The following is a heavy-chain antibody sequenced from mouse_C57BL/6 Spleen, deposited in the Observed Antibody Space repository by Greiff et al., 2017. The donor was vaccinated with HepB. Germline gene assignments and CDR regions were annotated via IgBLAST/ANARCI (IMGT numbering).Heavy chain of an antibody. V-gene: IGHV3-1*02. CDR3: ARTARIKY. CDR1: GYSITSGYG. D-gene: IGHD1-2*01. J-gene: IGHJ2*01. Sequence: DVKLQESGPGLVKPSQSLSLTCTVTGYSITSGYGWNWIRQFPGNKLEWMGYISYSGSTNYNPSLKSRNSITRDTSKNQSFLQLNSVTTEDTATYNCARTARIKYWGQGTTLTDSS. CDR2: ISYSGST.